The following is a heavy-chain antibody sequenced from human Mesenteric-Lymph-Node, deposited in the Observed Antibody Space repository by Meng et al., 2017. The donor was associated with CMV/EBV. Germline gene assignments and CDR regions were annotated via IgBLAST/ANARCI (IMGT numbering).Heavy chain of an antibody. V-gene: IGHV4-61*01. D-gene: IGHD3-3*01. CDR2: SYYIGRT. CDR1: GGSVSSDNYY. J-gene: IGHJ4*02. CDR3: ARGDYDLDRFFDY. Sequence: SETLSLTCTVSGGSVSSDNYYWSWIRQPPGRGLEWIGYSYYIGRTNYNPSLKSRFTISVDTSENQFSLRLSSVTAADTAVYFCARGDYDLDRFFDYWGQGTLVTVSS.